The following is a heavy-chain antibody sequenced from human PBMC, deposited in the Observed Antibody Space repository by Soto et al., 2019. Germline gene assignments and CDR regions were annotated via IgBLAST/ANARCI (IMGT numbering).Heavy chain of an antibody. CDR1: GGSISSSSYY. D-gene: IGHD6-13*01. CDR2: IYYSGIT. Sequence: SSETLSLTCTVSGGSISSSSYYWDWIRQPPGKGLEWIGTIYYSGITSYNPSLKSRVTMSIDSSKNQFSLKVRSVTAADTAVYYCTSRTLTAVEYWGQGALVTVSS. CDR3: TSRTLTAVEY. V-gene: IGHV4-39*01. J-gene: IGHJ4*02.